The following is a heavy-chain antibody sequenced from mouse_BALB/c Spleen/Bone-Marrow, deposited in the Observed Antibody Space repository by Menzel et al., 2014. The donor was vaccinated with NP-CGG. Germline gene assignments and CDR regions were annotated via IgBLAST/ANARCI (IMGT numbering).Heavy chain of an antibody. CDR2: IDPVNGDT. CDR1: GFNIKDYY. D-gene: IGHD2-14*01. Sequence: EVHLVESGAELVRSGASVKLSCTASGFNIKDYYMYWVKQRPEQGLEWIGWIDPVNGDTDYAPKFQGKATMTADTSSNSTYLQFIKLTSEATVCSYDNARDYRCDGYALANWGQGTPVTVSS. V-gene: IGHV14-4*02. J-gene: IGHJ4*01. CDR3: NARDYRCDGYALAN.